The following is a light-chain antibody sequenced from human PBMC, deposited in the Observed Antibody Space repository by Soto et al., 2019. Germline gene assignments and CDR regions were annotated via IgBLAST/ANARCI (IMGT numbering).Light chain of an antibody. CDR2: SNN. CDR3: AAWDDNLNVV. J-gene: IGLJ2*01. Sequence: QSVLTQPPSASGTPGQRVTISCSGSSSNIGRNPVNWYQQLPGTAPKLLMYSNNQRPSGVPDRFSGSKSGTSASLAISGLQSEDEADYYCAAWDDNLNVVFGGGTKLTVL. CDR1: SSNIGRNP. V-gene: IGLV1-44*01.